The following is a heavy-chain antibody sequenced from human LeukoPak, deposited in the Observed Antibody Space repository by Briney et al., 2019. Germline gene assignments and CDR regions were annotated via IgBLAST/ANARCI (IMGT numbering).Heavy chain of an antibody. Sequence: GGSLRLSCGASGFTFNNFTMNWVRQAPGKGLEWVSSISGISNYIYYADSVTGRFTISRDNSKNSLYLQMHSLSAEDTAFYYCAKDATAVVGTVYMDVWGKGTTVTIAS. V-gene: IGHV3-21*01. D-gene: IGHD6-13*01. CDR3: AKDATAVVGTVYMDV. J-gene: IGHJ6*03. CDR2: ISGISNYI. CDR1: GFTFNNFT.